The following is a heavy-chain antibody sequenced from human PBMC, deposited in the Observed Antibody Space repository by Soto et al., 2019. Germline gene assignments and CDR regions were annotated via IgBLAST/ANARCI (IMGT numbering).Heavy chain of an antibody. J-gene: IGHJ6*02. CDR3: ARDSQGLHPQRGNYNYGMYV. V-gene: IGHV3-33*01. CDR2: IWYDGSNK. D-gene: IGHD6-25*01. CDR1: GFTFSSYG. Sequence: GSLRLSCAASGFTFSSYGMYWVRQAPGKGLVWVAVIWYDGSNKYYADSVKGRFTISRDNSKNPLHLQMNSLRAADPAVCYCARDSQGLHPQRGNYNYGMYVKHQGTTFTIAS.